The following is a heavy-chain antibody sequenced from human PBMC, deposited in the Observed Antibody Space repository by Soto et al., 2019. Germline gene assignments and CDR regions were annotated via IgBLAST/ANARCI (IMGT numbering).Heavy chain of an antibody. CDR3: ARDPGSETAAGAAFDI. D-gene: IGHD6-13*01. CDR2: ITYDGDKK. CDR1: GFIFSKYA. J-gene: IGHJ3*02. V-gene: IGHV3-30-3*01. Sequence: QGQLVESGGGVVQPGRSLRLSCVGSGFIFSKYAMHWVRQAPGRGLEWLSVITYDGDKKYYADSVKGRFSTSRDKSKNTLSLQLNKVRAEDTAVYYCARDPGSETAAGAAFDIWGQGTMVTVSS.